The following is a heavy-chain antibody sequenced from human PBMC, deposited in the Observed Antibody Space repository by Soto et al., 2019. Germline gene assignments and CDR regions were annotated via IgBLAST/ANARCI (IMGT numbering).Heavy chain of an antibody. Sequence: EVQLVESGGGLVQPGRSLRLSCAASGFTFDDYAMHWVRQVPGKGLEWVSGINWNSGSIGYADSVKGRFAISRYNGKNSRHLQMDSLRADNTAFYYCVKDESINWYSGHFRHWGQGTLVTVSS. CDR2: INWNSGSI. CDR1: GFTFDDYA. CDR3: VKDESINWYSGHFRH. V-gene: IGHV3-9*01. D-gene: IGHD1-26*01. J-gene: IGHJ1*01.